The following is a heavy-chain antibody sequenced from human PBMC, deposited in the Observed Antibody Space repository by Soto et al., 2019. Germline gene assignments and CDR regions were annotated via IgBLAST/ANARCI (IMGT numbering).Heavy chain of an antibody. J-gene: IGHJ4*02. V-gene: IGHV4-39*01. D-gene: IGHD6-6*01. CDR1: GGSIISNSYH. CDR2: IFHSGST. Sequence: SETLSLTCTVSGGSIISNSYHWGWIRQPPGQGLEWIASIFHSGSTYYNPSLKSRVTMSVDTSKNQFSLSLASVTAADTAVYYCARHFDYPSSSYLSRVDYWGQGPVVT. CDR3: ARHFDYPSSSYLSRVDY.